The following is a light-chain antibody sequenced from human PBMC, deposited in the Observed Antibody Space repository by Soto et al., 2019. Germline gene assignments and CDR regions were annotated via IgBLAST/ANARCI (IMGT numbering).Light chain of an antibody. J-gene: IGKJ4*01. Sequence: EILLTQSPATLSVSPGERATLSCRASQSVGGTLAWYQPKPGQAPRLLIYGASTRATGVPARFSGSGSGTDFTLTISSLQSEDLAVYYCQQYHDWPPLTFGGGTKVEIK. CDR3: QQYHDWPPLT. V-gene: IGKV3-15*01. CDR2: GAS. CDR1: QSVGGT.